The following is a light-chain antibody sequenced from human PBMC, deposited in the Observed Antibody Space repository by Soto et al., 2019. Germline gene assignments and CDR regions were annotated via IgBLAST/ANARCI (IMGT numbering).Light chain of an antibody. CDR2: KAS. Sequence: DIQMTQSPSTLSAFVGDRVTITCRASQSISSWLAWYQQKVGKAPKLLIYKASTLESGVPSRFSGSGSGTEFTLTISSLQPDDFATYYCQQYSTYSWTFGHGTKVEIK. CDR3: QQYSTYSWT. V-gene: IGKV1-5*03. J-gene: IGKJ1*01. CDR1: QSISSW.